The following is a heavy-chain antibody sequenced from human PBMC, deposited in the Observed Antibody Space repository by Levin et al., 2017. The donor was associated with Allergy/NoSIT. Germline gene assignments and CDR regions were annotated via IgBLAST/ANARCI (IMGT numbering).Heavy chain of an antibody. CDR3: ARGLTVTTSDY. D-gene: IGHD4-17*01. J-gene: IGHJ4*02. V-gene: IGHV4-59*01. Sequence: SETLSLTCTVSGGSISSYYWSWIRQPPGKGLEWIGYIYYSGSTNYNPSLKSRVTISVDTSKNQFSLKLSSVTAADTAVYYCARGLTVTTSDYWGQGTLVTVSS. CDR1: GGSISSYY. CDR2: IYYSGST.